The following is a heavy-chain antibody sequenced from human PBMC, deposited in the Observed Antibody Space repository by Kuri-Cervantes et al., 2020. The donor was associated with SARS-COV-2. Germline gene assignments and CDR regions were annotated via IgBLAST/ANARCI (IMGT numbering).Heavy chain of an antibody. CDR2: IKQDGSEK. J-gene: IGHJ4*02. CDR3: ARKRNNYDFWSGPIYYFDY. V-gene: IGHV3-7*02. D-gene: IGHD3-3*01. Sequence: LSLTCAAFGFTFSSYWMSWVRQAPGKGLEWVANIKQDGSEKYYVDSVKGRFTISRDNAKNSLYLQMNSLRAEDTAVYYCARKRNNYDFWSGPIYYFDYWGQGTLVTVSS. CDR1: GFTFSSYW.